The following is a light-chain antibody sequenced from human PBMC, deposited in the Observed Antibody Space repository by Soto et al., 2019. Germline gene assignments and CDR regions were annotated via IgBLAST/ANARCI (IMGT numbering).Light chain of an antibody. V-gene: IGKV2-28*01. J-gene: IGKJ1*01. Sequence: IVVTQSPLSLPLTPGGPASTSPRASPSLLHSNGYNYLDWYLQKPGQSPQLLIYLGSNRASGVPDRFSGSGSGTDFALKISRVEAEDVGLYYCMQALQAPLTFGQGTKVDIK. CDR1: PSLLHSNGYNY. CDR3: MQALQAPLT. CDR2: LGS.